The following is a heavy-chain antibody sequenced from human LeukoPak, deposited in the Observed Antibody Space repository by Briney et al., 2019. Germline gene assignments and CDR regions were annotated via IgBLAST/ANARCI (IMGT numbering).Heavy chain of an antibody. J-gene: IGHJ4*02. CDR1: GYTFTGYY. CDR2: INPNSGGT. CDR3: AREAGLAHGPHDY. Sequence: ASVMVSCKASGYTFTGYYMHWVRQAPGQGLEWMGWINPNSGGTNYAQKFQGRVTMTRDTSISTAYMELSRLRSDDTAVYYCAREAGLAHGPHDYWGQGTLVTVSS. V-gene: IGHV1-2*02. D-gene: IGHD6-13*01.